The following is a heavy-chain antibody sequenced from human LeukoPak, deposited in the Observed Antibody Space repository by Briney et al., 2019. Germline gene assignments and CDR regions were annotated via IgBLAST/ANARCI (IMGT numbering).Heavy chain of an antibody. CDR3: ARRFYGGNSGDAFDI. D-gene: IGHD4-23*01. V-gene: IGHV3-11*04. CDR1: GFTFSDYY. J-gene: IGHJ3*02. Sequence: GGSLRLSCAASGFTFSDYYMTWIRQAPGKGLEWVSFISSNALTIYYADSVRGRFTISRDNAQRSLYLQMSSLRAEDTAVYYCARRFYGGNSGDAFDIWGQGTMVTVSS. CDR2: ISSNALTI.